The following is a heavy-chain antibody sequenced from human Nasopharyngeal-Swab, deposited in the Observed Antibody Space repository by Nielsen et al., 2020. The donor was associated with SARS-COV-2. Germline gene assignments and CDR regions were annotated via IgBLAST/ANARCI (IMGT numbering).Heavy chain of an antibody. V-gene: IGHV3-33*01. CDR1: GFTFSSYG. CDR3: ARGNDFRSGYHPYYYDY. J-gene: IGHJ4*02. Sequence: GESLKISCAASGFTFSSYGMHWVRQAPDKGLEWVAVIWYDGSNKYYADTVKGRFTISRDNSKNTLYLQINSLRAEDTAVYYCARGNDFRSGYHPYYYDYWGQGTVVTVSS. D-gene: IGHD3-3*01. CDR2: IWYDGSNK.